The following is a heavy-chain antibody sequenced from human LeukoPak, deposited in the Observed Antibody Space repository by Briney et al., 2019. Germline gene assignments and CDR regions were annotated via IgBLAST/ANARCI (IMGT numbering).Heavy chain of an antibody. CDR2: ISGSGGST. V-gene: IGHV3-23*01. D-gene: IGHD4-11*01. CDR1: GFTFSNYA. J-gene: IGHJ5*02. Sequence: GGSLRLSCAASGFTFSNYAMNWVRQAPGKGLEWVSGISGSGGSTYYADSVKGRFTISRDNSKNTLYLQMISLRAEDAAVYYCAKDRYSNYGNWFDPWGQGTLVTVFS. CDR3: AKDRYSNYGNWFDP.